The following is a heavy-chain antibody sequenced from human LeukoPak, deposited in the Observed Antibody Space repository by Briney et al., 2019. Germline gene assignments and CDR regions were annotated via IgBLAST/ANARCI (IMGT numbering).Heavy chain of an antibody. Sequence: SVKVSCKASGGTFSSYAISWVRQAPGQGLEWMGGIIPIFGTANYAQKFQGKVTITTDESTSTAYMELSSLRSEDTAVYYCARQVPVERRGFGFDYWGQGTLVTVSS. CDR2: IIPIFGTA. CDR1: GGTFSSYA. V-gene: IGHV1-69*05. D-gene: IGHD1-1*01. CDR3: ARQVPVERRGFGFDY. J-gene: IGHJ4*02.